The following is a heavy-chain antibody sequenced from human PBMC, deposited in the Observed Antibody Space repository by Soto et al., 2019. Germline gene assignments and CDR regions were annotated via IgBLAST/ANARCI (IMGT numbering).Heavy chain of an antibody. D-gene: IGHD3-10*01. J-gene: IGHJ4*02. CDR3: AKDSGMGWSLYYFDY. CDR1: GFTFSSYG. CDR2: ISYDGSNK. Sequence: QVQLVESGGGVVQPGRSLRLSCAAFGFTFSSYGMHWVRQAPGKGLEWVAVISYDGSNKYYADSVKGRFTISRDNSKNTLYLQMNSLRAEDTAVYYCAKDSGMGWSLYYFDYWGQGTLVTVSS. V-gene: IGHV3-30*18.